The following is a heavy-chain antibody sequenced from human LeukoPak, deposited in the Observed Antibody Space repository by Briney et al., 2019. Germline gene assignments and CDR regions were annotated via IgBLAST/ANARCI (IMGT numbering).Heavy chain of an antibody. CDR3: ARALVDYYDSSGYYHPDWYFDL. Sequence: SKTLSLTCTVSGGPISSGSYYWSWLRQPAGKGREWIGRICTSGSTNYNPSLKRRVTVSVDTSKNQFSLKLSSVTAADTAVYYCARALVDYYDSSGYYHPDWYFDLWGRGTLVTVSS. CDR1: GGPISSGSYY. CDR2: ICTSGST. J-gene: IGHJ2*01. D-gene: IGHD3-22*01. V-gene: IGHV4-61*02.